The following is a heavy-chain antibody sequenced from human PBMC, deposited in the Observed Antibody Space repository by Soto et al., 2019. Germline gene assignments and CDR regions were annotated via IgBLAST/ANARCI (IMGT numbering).Heavy chain of an antibody. D-gene: IGHD1-26*01. V-gene: IGHV3-15*07. CDR1: SVSNAW. Sequence: SVSNAWMNWVRQAPGKGLEWVGRIKSKTDGGTTDYAAPVKGRFTISRDDSKNTLSLQMNSLKTEDTAVYYCTTDSAGNDYWGQGTLVTVSS. CDR2: IKSKTDGGTT. CDR3: TTDSAGNDY. J-gene: IGHJ4*02.